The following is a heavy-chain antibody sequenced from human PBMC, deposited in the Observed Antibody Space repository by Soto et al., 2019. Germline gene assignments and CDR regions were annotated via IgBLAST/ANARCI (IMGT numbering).Heavy chain of an antibody. V-gene: IGHV4-34*01. J-gene: IGHJ5*02. CDR1: GGSFSGYY. CDR2: INHSGST. Sequence: WETLSLTCAVYGGSFSGYYWSWIRQPPGKGLEWMGEINHSGSTNYNPSLKSRVTISVDTSKNQFSLKLSTVTAADTAVYYCARGDTYYDFWSGYYISGWFDPWGQGTLVTVSS. CDR3: ARGDTYYDFWSGYYISGWFDP. D-gene: IGHD3-3*01.